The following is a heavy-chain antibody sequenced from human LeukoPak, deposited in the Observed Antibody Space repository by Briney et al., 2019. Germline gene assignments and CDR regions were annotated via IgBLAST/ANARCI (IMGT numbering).Heavy chain of an antibody. CDR3: ARGSTTSYFDH. D-gene: IGHD2-2*01. Sequence: GGSLRLSCAASGFTVSGNYMSWVRQAPGKGLEWVSVIYTGGSTYYTNSVKGRFTISRDNSKNTLFLQMNSLRVDDTAVYYCARGSTTSYFDHWGQGTLVTVSS. J-gene: IGHJ4*02. CDR1: GFTVSGNY. V-gene: IGHV3-53*01. CDR2: IYTGGST.